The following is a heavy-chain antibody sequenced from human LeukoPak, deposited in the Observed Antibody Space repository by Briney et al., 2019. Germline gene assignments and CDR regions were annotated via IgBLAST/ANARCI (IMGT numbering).Heavy chain of an antibody. J-gene: IGHJ4*02. V-gene: IGHV3-49*03. CDR3: TRDRGAYNLYDY. D-gene: IGHD1-1*01. CDR2: IRSKAYGETA. Sequence: GGSLRLSCTASGFTFGDYAMSWIHQAPGKGLEWVGFIRSKAYGETADYAASVKGRFTISRDDSKAIAYLQMNSLKTEDTAVYHCTRDRGAYNLYDYWGQGTLVTVSS. CDR1: GFTFGDYA.